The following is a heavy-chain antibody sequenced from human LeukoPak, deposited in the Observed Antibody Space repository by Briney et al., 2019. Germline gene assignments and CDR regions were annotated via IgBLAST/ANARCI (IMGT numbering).Heavy chain of an antibody. V-gene: IGHV3-66*02. CDR2: IYSGGNT. J-gene: IGHJ4*02. D-gene: IGHD3-3*01. CDR1: GFTVSSNY. CDR3: ARVSYDFWSGYPDY. Sequence: GGSLRLSCAASGFTVSSNYMSWVRQAPGKGLGWVSVIYSGGNTYYADAVKGRFTISRDNSKNTLYLQMNSLRAEDTAVYYCARVSYDFWSGYPDYWGQGTLVTVSS.